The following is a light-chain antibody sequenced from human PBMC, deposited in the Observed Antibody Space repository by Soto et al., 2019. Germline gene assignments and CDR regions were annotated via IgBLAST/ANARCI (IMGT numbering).Light chain of an antibody. CDR3: QQYNDWPQT. V-gene: IGKV3-11*01. CDR1: QSVSSY. CDR2: GAS. Sequence: EIVLTQSPATLSLSPGERATLTCRASQSVSSYLAWYQQKPGQAPRLLIYGASSRATGIPDRFSGSGSGTDFTLTISRLEPEDFAVYYCQQYNDWPQTLGQGTKVDIK. J-gene: IGKJ1*01.